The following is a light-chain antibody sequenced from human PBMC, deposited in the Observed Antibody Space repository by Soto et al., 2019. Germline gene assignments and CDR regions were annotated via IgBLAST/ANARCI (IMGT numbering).Light chain of an antibody. J-gene: IGLJ1*01. CDR1: SSDVGTYTL. CDR2: EVN. Sequence: QSALTQPASVSGSPGQSITISCTGTSSDVGTYTLVSWNQQHPGKAPKLVIYEVNKRPAGVSKRFSGSKSGDTASLTISGLQAEDEADYYCSSYAGPITFYVFGTGTQLTVL. CDR3: SSYAGPITFYV. V-gene: IGLV2-23*02.